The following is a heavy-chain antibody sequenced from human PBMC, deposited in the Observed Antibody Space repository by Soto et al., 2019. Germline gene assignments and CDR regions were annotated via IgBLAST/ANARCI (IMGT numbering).Heavy chain of an antibody. Sequence: ASVKVSCKVSGYTLTELSMHWVRQAPGKGLEWMGGFDPEDGETIYAQKFQGRVTMTEDTSTDTAYMELSSLRSEDTAVYYCATGSGSYSYYYYYYGMDVWGQGTTATVSS. CDR3: ATGSGSYSYYYYYYGMDV. CDR1: GYTLTELS. D-gene: IGHD1-26*01. J-gene: IGHJ6*02. V-gene: IGHV1-24*01. CDR2: FDPEDGET.